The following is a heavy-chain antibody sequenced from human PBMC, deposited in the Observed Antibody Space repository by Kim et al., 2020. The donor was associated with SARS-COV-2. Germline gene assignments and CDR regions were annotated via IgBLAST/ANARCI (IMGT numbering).Heavy chain of an antibody. J-gene: IGHJ5*02. CDR1: GYTFTSYA. CDR2: INTNTGNP. V-gene: IGHV7-4-1*02. D-gene: IGHD6-13*01. Sequence: ASVKVSCKASGYTFTSYAMNWVRQAPGQGLEWMGWINTNTGNPTYAQGFTGRFVFSLDTSVSTAYLQISSLKAEDTAVYYCARDVFGGGIAAAGTWWFDPWGQGTLVTVSS. CDR3: ARDVFGGGIAAAGTWWFDP.